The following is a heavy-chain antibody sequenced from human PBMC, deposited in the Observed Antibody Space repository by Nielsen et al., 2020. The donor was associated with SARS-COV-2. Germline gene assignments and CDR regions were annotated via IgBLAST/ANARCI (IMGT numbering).Heavy chain of an antibody. CDR1: GFTFSSYS. D-gene: IGHD3-9*01. J-gene: IGHJ4*02. CDR2: ISSSSSTI. Sequence: GGSLRLSCAASGFTFSSYSMNWVRQAPGKGLEWVSYISSSSSTIYYADSVKGRFTISRDNAKSSLYLQMNSLRDEDTAVYYCARGPLRYFDWLLIGDYFDYWGQGTLVTVSS. V-gene: IGHV3-48*02. CDR3: ARGPLRYFDWLLIGDYFDY.